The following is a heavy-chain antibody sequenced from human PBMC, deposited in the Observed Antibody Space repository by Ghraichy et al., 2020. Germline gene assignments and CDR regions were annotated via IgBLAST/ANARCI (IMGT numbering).Heavy chain of an antibody. V-gene: IGHV4-34*01. D-gene: IGHD3-3*01. CDR2: INHSGST. CDR3: ARHYRNFWSGYSANWFDP. CDR1: GGSFSGYY. Sequence: SQTISLTCAVYGGSFSGYYWSWIRQPPGKGLEWIGEINHSGSTNYNPSLKSRVTISVDTSKNQFSLKLSSVTAADTAVYYCARHYRNFWSGYSANWFDPWGQGTLVTVSS. J-gene: IGHJ5*02.